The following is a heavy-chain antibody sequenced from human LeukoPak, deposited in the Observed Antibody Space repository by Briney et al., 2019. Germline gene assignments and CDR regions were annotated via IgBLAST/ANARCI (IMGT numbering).Heavy chain of an antibody. CDR2: VCHSGNT. CDR3: ARYPDNIFTFDP. Sequence: SETLSLTCAVSGYSMNSDSCWGWIRQPPGKGLEWIGSVCHSGNTYYNPSLKSRVIISIDTSKNQFSLKVRSVTAADTAVYYCARYPDNIFTFDPWGQGTLVTASS. D-gene: IGHD1-14*01. J-gene: IGHJ5*02. CDR1: GYSMNSDSC. V-gene: IGHV4-38-2*01.